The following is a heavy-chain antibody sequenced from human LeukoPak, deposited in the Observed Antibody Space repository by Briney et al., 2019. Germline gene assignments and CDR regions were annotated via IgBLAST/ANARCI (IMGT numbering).Heavy chain of an antibody. V-gene: IGHV4-34*01. CDR2: NNHSGIT. Sequence: SETLSLTCAVYGGSFSGYYWSWIRQPPGKGLEWIGENNHSGITNYNPSLKSRVTISVDTSKNQFSLKLSSVTAADTAVYYCAREGVRSSSWYNWFDPWGQGTLVTVSS. CDR1: GGSFSGYY. J-gene: IGHJ5*02. CDR3: AREGVRSSSWYNWFDP. D-gene: IGHD6-13*01.